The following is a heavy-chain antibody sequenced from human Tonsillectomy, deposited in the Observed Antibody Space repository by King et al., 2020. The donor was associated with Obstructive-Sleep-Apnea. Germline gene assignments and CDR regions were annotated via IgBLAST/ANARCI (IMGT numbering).Heavy chain of an antibody. CDR2: IKSKLNNFAT. D-gene: IGHD7-27*01. CDR1: GFTFSVSA. Sequence: VQLVESGGGLVQPGGSLKLSCAASGFTFSVSAMQWVRQASGKGLEWVGGIKSKLNNFATLYGASVTGRFTISRDASKNTAYLQMNSMKTEDTAVYVCTRHGELGDLNDDAFDIWGQGTMVTVSS. J-gene: IGHJ3*02. V-gene: IGHV3-73*01. CDR3: TRHGELGDLNDDAFDI.